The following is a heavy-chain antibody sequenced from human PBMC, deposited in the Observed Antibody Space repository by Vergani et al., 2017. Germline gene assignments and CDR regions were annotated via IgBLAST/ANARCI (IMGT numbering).Heavy chain of an antibody. CDR3: ARAGYKYLTTDFPDY. CDR1: GGSFSGYY. CDR2: INHSGST. Sequence: QVQLQQWGAGLLKPSETLSLTCAVYGGSFSGYYWSWIRQPPGKGLEWIGEINHSGSTNYNPSLKSRVIISLDTSKNQFSLKLNSVTAADTAVYYCARAGYKYLTTDFPDYWGQGTLVTVSS. D-gene: IGHD4/OR15-4a*01. J-gene: IGHJ4*02. V-gene: IGHV4-34*01.